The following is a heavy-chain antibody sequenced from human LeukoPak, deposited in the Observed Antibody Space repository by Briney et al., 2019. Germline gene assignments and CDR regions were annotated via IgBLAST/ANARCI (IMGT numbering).Heavy chain of an antibody. D-gene: IGHD3-22*01. CDR1: GFTFSSYS. CDR3: ARASYYYDSSGYTDY. CDR2: ISSSSSYI. Sequence: GGSLRLSCAASGFTFSSYSMNWVRQTPGKGLEWVSSISSSSSYIYYADSVKGRFTISRDNAKNSLYLQMNSLRAEDTAVYYCARASYYYDSSGYTDYWGQGTLVTVSS. V-gene: IGHV3-21*01. J-gene: IGHJ4*02.